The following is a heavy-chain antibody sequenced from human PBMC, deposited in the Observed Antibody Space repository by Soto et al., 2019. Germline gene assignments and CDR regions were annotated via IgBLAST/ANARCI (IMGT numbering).Heavy chain of an antibody. CDR2: ISVYLGTT. V-gene: IGHV1-18*01. CDR1: GYAFSNYG. J-gene: IGHJ4*02. CDR3: ARDSPSSGLLGTHY. D-gene: IGHD6-19*01. Sequence: HLVQSGPEVKKPGASMKVSCEASGYAFSNYGISWVRQAPGQGLEWMGWISVYLGTTRDAQKFQARLTMTTDTATNTVYMELRSLTSDDTALYIGARDSPSSGLLGTHYWGQGTRVTVSS.